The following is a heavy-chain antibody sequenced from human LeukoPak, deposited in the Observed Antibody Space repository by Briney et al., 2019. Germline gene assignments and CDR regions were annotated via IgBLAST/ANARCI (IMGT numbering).Heavy chain of an antibody. V-gene: IGHV3-74*03. CDR3: ARGLGVRGVPDY. J-gene: IGHJ4*02. Sequence: GRSLRLSCAASGFTFSSYGMHWVRQAPGKGLVWVSRIYSDGSTTTYADSVKGRFTISRDNAKTTLYLQMNSLRAEDTAVYYCARGLGVRGVPDYWGQGTLVTVSS. D-gene: IGHD3-10*01. CDR2: IYSDGSTT. CDR1: GFTFSSYG.